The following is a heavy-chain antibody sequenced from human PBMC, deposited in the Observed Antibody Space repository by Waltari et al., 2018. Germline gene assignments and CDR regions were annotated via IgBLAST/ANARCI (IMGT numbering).Heavy chain of an antibody. V-gene: IGHV3-9*01. CDR1: GFTFDDYV. CDR2: IKWNGCGA. CDR3: AKDRIAAAPYWHFDL. D-gene: IGHD6-13*01. Sequence: EAQLVESGGGLVQPGRSLRLSCAASGFTFDDYVMHWVRQAPGKGRGWVSGIKWNGCGARDSDSGKGRFTVSRDNAKSSLFLQMNSLRTEDTAIYYCAKDRIAAAPYWHFDLWGRGTLVTVSS. J-gene: IGHJ2*01.